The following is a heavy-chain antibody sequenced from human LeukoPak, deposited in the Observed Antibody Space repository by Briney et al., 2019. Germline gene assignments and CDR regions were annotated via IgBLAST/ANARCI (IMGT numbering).Heavy chain of an antibody. CDR2: INHSGST. D-gene: IGHD3-10*01. V-gene: IGHV4-34*01. J-gene: IGHJ4*02. CDR3: ARDRLAASGGDY. CDR1: GGSFSGYY. Sequence: SETLSLTCAVYGGSFSGYYWSWIRQPPGKGLEWIGEINHSGSTNYNPSLKSRVTISVDTSKNQFSLKLSSVTAADTAVYYCARDRLAASGGDYWGKGTLVTVSS.